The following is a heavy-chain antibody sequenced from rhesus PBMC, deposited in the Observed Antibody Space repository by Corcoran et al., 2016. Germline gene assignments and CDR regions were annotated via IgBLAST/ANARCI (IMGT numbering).Heavy chain of an antibody. V-gene: IGHV4-76*01. J-gene: IGHJ4*01. Sequence: QVQLQESGPGVVKPSETLSLTCAVSGGSISSGYDWSWIRQPPGKGLEWIGYIYGSSGSTNYNPSLKNQVTISKDASKNQFSLKLSSVTAADTAVYYCARSIAAAGMSFDYWGQGVLVTVSS. CDR1: GGSISSGYD. CDR2: IYGSSGST. CDR3: ARSIAAAGMSFDY. D-gene: IGHD6-25*01.